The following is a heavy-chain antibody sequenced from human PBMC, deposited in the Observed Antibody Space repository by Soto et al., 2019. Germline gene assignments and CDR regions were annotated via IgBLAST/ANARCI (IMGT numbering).Heavy chain of an antibody. CDR3: VRSVPAATWQYSGMDV. Sequence: SETLSLTCAVYGGSFSGYYWSWIRQPPGKGLEWIGEINHSGTFNYNPSLASRVSVSVDKSRNQLSLNLKSVTAADTAVYYCVRSVPAATWQYSGMDVWGQGXTVTVYS. J-gene: IGHJ6*02. CDR2: INHSGTF. V-gene: IGHV4-34*01. D-gene: IGHD2-2*01. CDR1: GGSFSGYY.